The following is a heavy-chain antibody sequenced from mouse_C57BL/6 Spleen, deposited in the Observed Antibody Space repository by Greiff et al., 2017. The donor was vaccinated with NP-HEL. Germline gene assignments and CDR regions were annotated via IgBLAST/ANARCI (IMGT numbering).Heavy chain of an antibody. CDR2: ISSGSSTI. J-gene: IGHJ3*01. V-gene: IGHV5-17*01. CDR3: ARGRLGIAY. Sequence: VQLKESGGGLVKPGGSLKLSCAASGFTFSDYGMHWVRQAPEKGLEWVAYISSGSSTIYYADTVKGRFTISRDNAKNTLFLQMTSLRSEDTAMYYCARGRLGIAYWGQGTLVTVSA. D-gene: IGHD4-1*01. CDR1: GFTFSDYG.